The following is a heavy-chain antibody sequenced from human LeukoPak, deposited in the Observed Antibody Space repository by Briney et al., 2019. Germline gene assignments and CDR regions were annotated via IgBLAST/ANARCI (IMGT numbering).Heavy chain of an antibody. J-gene: IGHJ4*02. CDR2: ISSSRSYM. CDR1: GFTFSTYS. V-gene: IGHV3-21*01. D-gene: IGHD1-7*01. Sequence: GGSLRLSCAASGFTFSTYSMNWVRQAPGKGLEWVSSISSSRSYMYYADSVKGRFTISRDNAKNSLYLQMNSLRAEDTAVYYCARGPITGTTYFDYWGQGALVTVSS. CDR3: ARGPITGTTYFDY.